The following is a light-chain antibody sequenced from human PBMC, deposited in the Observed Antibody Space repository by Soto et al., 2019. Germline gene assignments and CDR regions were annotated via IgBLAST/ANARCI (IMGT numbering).Light chain of an antibody. V-gene: IGKV1-9*01. Sequence: IQLTQSPSFLSASVGDRVTITCRASQGISSYLAWYQQKPGNAPKLLSYAASTLQSGVPSRVSGSGSGTDFTLTISSLQPEDLATYYCQHYNSYSEAFGQGTKVDIK. CDR2: AAS. CDR1: QGISSY. J-gene: IGKJ1*01. CDR3: QHYNSYSEA.